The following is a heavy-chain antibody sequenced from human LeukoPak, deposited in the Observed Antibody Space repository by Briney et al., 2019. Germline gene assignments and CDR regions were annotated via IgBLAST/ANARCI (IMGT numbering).Heavy chain of an antibody. CDR3: ARGPHITMVRGPVGNWFDP. CDR2: INAGTANT. D-gene: IGHD3-10*01. Sequence: GASVKVSCKASEYTFTSYAMHWVRQAPGQRLEWMGWINAGTANTKYSQKFQGRITITRDTSASTAYMELSSLRSEDTAVYYCARGPHITMVRGPVGNWFDPWGQGTLVTVSS. CDR1: EYTFTSYA. V-gene: IGHV1-3*01. J-gene: IGHJ5*02.